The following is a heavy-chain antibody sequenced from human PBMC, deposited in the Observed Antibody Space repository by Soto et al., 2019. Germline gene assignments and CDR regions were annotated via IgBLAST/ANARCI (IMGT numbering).Heavy chain of an antibody. Sequence: SVKVSCKASGGTFSSYAISWVRQAPGQGLEWMGGIIPIFGTANYAQKFQGRVTITADESTSTAYMELSSLRSEDTAVYYCATPPLSIGYYFRFDYWGQGTLVTVSS. CDR3: ATPPLSIGYYFRFDY. D-gene: IGHD3-22*01. CDR1: GGTFSSYA. J-gene: IGHJ4*02. V-gene: IGHV1-69*13. CDR2: IIPIFGTA.